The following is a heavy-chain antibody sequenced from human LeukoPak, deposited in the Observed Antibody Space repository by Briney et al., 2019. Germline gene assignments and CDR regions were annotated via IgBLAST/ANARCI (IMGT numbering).Heavy chain of an antibody. J-gene: IGHJ5*02. D-gene: IGHD3-10*01. Sequence: ASVKVSCKASGYTFTFYGMSWVRQAPGQGLEWMGWISAYNGNTNYAQKLQGRVTMTTDTSTSTAYMEMRSLRSDDTAVYYCARHAMVRGVIQYGNWFDPWGQGTLVTVSS. V-gene: IGHV1-18*01. CDR1: GYTFTFYG. CDR2: ISAYNGNT. CDR3: ARHAMVRGVIQYGNWFDP.